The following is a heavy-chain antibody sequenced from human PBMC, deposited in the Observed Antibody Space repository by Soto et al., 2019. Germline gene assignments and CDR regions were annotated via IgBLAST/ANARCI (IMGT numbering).Heavy chain of an antibody. J-gene: IGHJ4*02. V-gene: IGHV4-4*02. Sequence: QVQLKQSGPGLVRPSGTLSLTCRVSGTSISSSYCWAWVRQSPGKGLEWIGEIYHNGITKYNPSLKSRVSMSIDKSNNQFSLKLTSVTAADTAVYYCATVPPRIVVVLAEFPTWGQGTLVTVSS. CDR1: GTSISSSYC. CDR2: IYHNGIT. CDR3: ATVPPRIVVVLAEFPT. D-gene: IGHD2-21*01.